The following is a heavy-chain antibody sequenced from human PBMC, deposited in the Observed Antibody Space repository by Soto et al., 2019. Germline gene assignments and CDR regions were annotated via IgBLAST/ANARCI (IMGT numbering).Heavy chain of an antibody. J-gene: IGHJ4*02. CDR2: INADGSVT. Sequence: GGSLRLSCAASGFTFSNYWMHWARQVPGKGLVWVSRINADGSVTNYADAVKGRFTISRDNAKNTLFLQMNTLQAEDTALCYCIKSSTGTYGPFDYWGQGTLVTVSS. D-gene: IGHD3-10*01. CDR1: GFTFSNYW. CDR3: IKSSTGTYGPFDY. V-gene: IGHV3-74*01.